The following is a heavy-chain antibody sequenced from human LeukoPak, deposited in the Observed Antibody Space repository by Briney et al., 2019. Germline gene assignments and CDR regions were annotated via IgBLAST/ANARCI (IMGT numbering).Heavy chain of an antibody. D-gene: IGHD2-2*01. Sequence: GGSPRLSCAASGFTFSSYGMHWVRQAPGKGLEWVAVISYDGSNKYYADSVKGRFTISRDNSKNTLYLQMNSLRAEDTAVYYCAKDLNLYCSSTSCWGGFDPWGQGTLVTVSS. V-gene: IGHV3-30*18. J-gene: IGHJ5*02. CDR3: AKDLNLYCSSTSCWGGFDP. CDR1: GFTFSSYG. CDR2: ISYDGSNK.